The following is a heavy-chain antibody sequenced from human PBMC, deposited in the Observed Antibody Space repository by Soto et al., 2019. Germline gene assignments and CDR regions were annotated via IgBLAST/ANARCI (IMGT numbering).Heavy chain of an antibody. V-gene: IGHV4-30-4*01. CDR3: ARGGHGGRGYSYGYVLRYYYYGMDV. Sequence: SETLSLTCTVSGGSISSGDYYWSWIRQPPWNGLEWIVYIYYSGSTYYNPSLKSRVTVSVDTSKNQFSLKLSSVTAADTAVYYCARGGHGGRGYSYGYVLRYYYYGMDVWGQGTTVTVSS. CDR2: IYYSGST. J-gene: IGHJ6*02. D-gene: IGHD5-18*01. CDR1: GGSISSGDYY.